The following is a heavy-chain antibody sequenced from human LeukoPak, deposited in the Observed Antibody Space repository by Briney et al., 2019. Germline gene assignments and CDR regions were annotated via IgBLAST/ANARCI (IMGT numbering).Heavy chain of an antibody. J-gene: IGHJ4*02. CDR3: TRGGGSYRNYFDY. D-gene: IGHD1-26*01. CDR1: GGSFSGYY. V-gene: IGHV4-34*01. Sequence: SETLSLTCAVYGGSFSGYYWSWIRQPPGKGLEWIGEINHSGSTNYNPSLKSRVTMSLDTSKNQFSLKLSSVTAADTAVYYCTRGGGSYRNYFDYWGQGTLVTVSS. CDR2: INHSGST.